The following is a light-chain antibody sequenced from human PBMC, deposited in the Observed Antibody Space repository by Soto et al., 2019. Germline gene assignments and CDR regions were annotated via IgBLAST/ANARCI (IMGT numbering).Light chain of an antibody. J-gene: IGKJ4*01. Sequence: IQLTQSPSSLSASVGDRVTITCRAGQDISSALAWYQQKPGKAPKLLLYDASSLDAGVPSRFSGSGSGTDFTLIITSLRPEAFATYYCLQFNDFPLALGGGTKVQIK. CDR3: LQFNDFPLA. CDR2: DAS. CDR1: QDISSA. V-gene: IGKV1D-13*01.